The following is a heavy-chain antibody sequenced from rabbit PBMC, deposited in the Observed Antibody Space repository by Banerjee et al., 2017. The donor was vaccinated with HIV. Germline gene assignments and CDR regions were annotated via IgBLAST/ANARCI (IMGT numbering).Heavy chain of an antibody. J-gene: IGHJ4*01. CDR2: IYTGSGST. CDR3: ARDFYSYGGGYGYGQFNL. V-gene: IGHV1S40*01. Sequence: QSLEESGGDLVKPGASLTLTCTASGFSFSSSYWICWVRQAPGKGLEWIACIYTGSGSTYYANWAKGRFTISKTSSTTVTLQMTSLTAADTATYFCARDFYSYGGGYGYGQFNLWGQGTLVTVS. D-gene: IGHD6-1*01. CDR1: GFSFSSSYW.